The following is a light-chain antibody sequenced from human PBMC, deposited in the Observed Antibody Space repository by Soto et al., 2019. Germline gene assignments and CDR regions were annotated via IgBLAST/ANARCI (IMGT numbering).Light chain of an antibody. Sequence: EIVLTQSPGTLSLSPGERATLSCRASQTVSSSYLAWYRQKPGQAPRLLIYVASSRATGIPDRFSGSGSGTEFTLTISSLQPDDFATYYCQQYNTYSRTFGQGTKVDIK. CDR3: QQYNTYSRT. J-gene: IGKJ1*01. V-gene: IGKV3-20*01. CDR2: VAS. CDR1: QTVSSSY.